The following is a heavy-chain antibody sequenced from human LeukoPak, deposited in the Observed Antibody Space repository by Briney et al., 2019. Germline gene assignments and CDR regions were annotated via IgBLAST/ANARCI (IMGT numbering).Heavy chain of an antibody. CDR2: INPNSGGT. CDR1: GYTFTGYY. CDR3: ARGGYCSSCPCFILAAEFDY. D-gene: IGHD2-2*01. J-gene: IGHJ4*02. V-gene: IGHV1-2*02. Sequence: ASVKVSCKASGYTFTGYYMQCVRQAPGQGLEWMGWINPNSGGTDYAQKFQGRVTMTRDTSISTAYMGLKWLSSDDTAVYYCARGGYCSSCPCFILAAEFDYWGQGTLVTVSS.